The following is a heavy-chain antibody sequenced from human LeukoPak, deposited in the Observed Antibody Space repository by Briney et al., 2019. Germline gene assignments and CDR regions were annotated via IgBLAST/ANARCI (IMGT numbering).Heavy chain of an antibody. V-gene: IGHV1-2*02. CDR1: GYTFTGYY. D-gene: IGHD4/OR15-4a*01. Sequence: ASVKVSCKASGYTFTGYYIHWVRQAPGQGLEWMGWINPNSGGTNYAQKFQGRVTMTRDTSISTAYMVLSGLRSDDTAVYYCARSDYLATYYWGQGTLVTVSS. CDR3: ARSDYLATYY. CDR2: INPNSGGT. J-gene: IGHJ4*02.